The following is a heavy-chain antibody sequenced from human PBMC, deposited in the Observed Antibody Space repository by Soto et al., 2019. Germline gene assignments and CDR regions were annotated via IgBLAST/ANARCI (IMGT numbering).Heavy chain of an antibody. Sequence: HPGGSLRLSCAASGFTFSSYGMHWVRQAPGKGLEWVAVISYDGSNKYYADSVKGRFTISRDNSKNTLYLQMNSLRAEDTAVYYCAKDLSGSYSHYYYGMDVWGQGTTVTVSS. CDR1: GFTFSSYG. J-gene: IGHJ6*02. V-gene: IGHV3-30*18. CDR3: AKDLSGSYSHYYYGMDV. D-gene: IGHD1-26*01. CDR2: ISYDGSNK.